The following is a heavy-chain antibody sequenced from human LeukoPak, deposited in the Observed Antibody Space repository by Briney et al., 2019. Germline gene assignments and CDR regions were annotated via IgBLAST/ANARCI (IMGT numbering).Heavy chain of an antibody. D-gene: IGHD6-6*01. Sequence: ASVKVSCKASGYTFTGYYMHWVRQAPGQGLEWMGWINPNSGGTNYAQKFQGRVTMTRNTSISTAYMELSRLRSDDTAVYYCARDPIAARPFGYYYYMDVWGKATTVTVSS. CDR3: ARDPIAARPFGYYYYMDV. J-gene: IGHJ6*03. CDR2: INPNSGGT. CDR1: GYTFTGYY. V-gene: IGHV1-2*02.